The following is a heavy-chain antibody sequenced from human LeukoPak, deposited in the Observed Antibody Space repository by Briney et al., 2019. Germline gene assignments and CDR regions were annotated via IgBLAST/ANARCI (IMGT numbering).Heavy chain of an antibody. CDR3: AREPTTVITRRYFDY. D-gene: IGHD4-17*01. CDR1: GFTFSSYS. CDR2: ISSSSSYI. J-gene: IGHJ4*02. V-gene: IGHV3-21*01. Sequence: GSLRLSCAASGFTFSSYSMNWVRQAPGKGLEWVSSISSSSSYIYYADSVKGRFTISRDNAKNSLYLQMNSLRAEDTAVYYCAREPTTVITRRYFDYWGQGTLVTVSS.